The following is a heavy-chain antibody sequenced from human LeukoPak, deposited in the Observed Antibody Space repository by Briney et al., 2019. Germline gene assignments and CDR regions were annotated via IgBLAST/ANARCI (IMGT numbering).Heavy chain of an antibody. CDR1: GVSISSYY. CDR2: IMSNTHGGTT. J-gene: IGHJ5*02. V-gene: IGHV3-15*01. D-gene: IGHD2-2*01. Sequence: ETLSLTCTVSGVSISSYYWSWVRQAPGKGLEWVGRIMSNTHGGTTDYAAPVKGRFTISRDDSKNTLYLQMNSLKIEDTAVYYCTTLYHLDPWGQGTLVTVSS. CDR3: TTLYHLDP.